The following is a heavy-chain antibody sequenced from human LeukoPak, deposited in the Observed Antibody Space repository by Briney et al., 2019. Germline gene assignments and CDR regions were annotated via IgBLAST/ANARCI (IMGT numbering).Heavy chain of an antibody. J-gene: IGHJ4*02. CDR2: ISWNSGSI. V-gene: IGHV3-9*01. Sequence: AGGSLRLSCAASGFTFDDYAMHWVRQAPGKGLEWVSGISWNSGSIGYADSVKGRFTISRDNAKNSLYLQMNSLRAEDTALYYCAKDMATTYFDYWGQGTLVTVSS. CDR1: GFTFDDYA. D-gene: IGHD5-24*01. CDR3: AKDMATTYFDY.